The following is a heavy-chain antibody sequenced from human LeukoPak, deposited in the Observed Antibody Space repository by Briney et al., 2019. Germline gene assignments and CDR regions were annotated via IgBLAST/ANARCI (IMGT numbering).Heavy chain of an antibody. CDR1: GFTFSDHY. V-gene: IGHV3-72*01. J-gene: IGHJ4*02. D-gene: IGHD3-10*01. Sequence: GGPLRLSCAASGFTFSDHYMDWVRQAPGKGLEWVGRTRNKANSYTTEYAASVKGRFTISRDDSKNSLYLQMNSLKTEDTAVYYCARVRGATVFDYWGQGTLVTVSS. CDR2: TRNKANSYTT. CDR3: ARVRGATVFDY.